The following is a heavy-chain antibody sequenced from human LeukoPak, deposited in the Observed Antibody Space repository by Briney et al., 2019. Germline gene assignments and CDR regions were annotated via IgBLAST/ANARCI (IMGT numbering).Heavy chain of an antibody. V-gene: IGHV4-59*01. CDR1: GGSISSYY. D-gene: IGHD3-10*01. CDR2: IYYSGST. J-gene: IGHJ4*02. Sequence: PSETLSLTCTVSGGSISSYYWSWIRQPPGKGLEWIGYIYYSGSTNYNPSLKSRVTISVDTSKNQFSLKLSSVTAADTAVYYCARGTTYYGSGSCYFDYWGQGTLVTVSS. CDR3: ARGTTYYGSGSCYFDY.